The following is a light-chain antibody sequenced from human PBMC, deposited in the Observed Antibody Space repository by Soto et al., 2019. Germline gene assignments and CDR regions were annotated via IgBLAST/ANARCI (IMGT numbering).Light chain of an antibody. Sequence: EIVMTQSPATLSVSPGERAALSCRASQSVSNNLAWYQQKAGQAPRLLIYGASTRATGIAARFSGSGSGTEFTLTISSLQSEDFAVYYCQHYNDWPMYTFGQGTKLEIK. CDR2: GAS. CDR3: QHYNDWPMYT. J-gene: IGKJ2*01. V-gene: IGKV3-15*01. CDR1: QSVSNN.